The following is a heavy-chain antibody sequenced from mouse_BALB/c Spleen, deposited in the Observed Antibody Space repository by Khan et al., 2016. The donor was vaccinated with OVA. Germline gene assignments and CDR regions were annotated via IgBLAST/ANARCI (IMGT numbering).Heavy chain of an antibody. CDR2: INPHIGET. D-gene: IGHD1-1*01. J-gene: IGHJ2*01. V-gene: IGHV1-20*02. Sequence: EVQLQQSGPELVKPGASVKISCKASGYSFTGYFMNWVMQSHGKSLEWIGRINPHIGETFYNQKFKGKATLTVDDSSSTAPMELRSLASEDSAVDYCARKNGSDFDYWGQGTTLTVSS. CDR1: GYSFTGYF. CDR3: ARKNGSDFDY.